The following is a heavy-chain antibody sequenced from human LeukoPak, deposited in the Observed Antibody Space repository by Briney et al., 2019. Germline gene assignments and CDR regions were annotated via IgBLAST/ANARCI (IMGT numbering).Heavy chain of an antibody. V-gene: IGHV3-23*01. J-gene: IGHJ4*02. CDR2: ISGSGGNT. D-gene: IGHD3-10*01. Sequence: PGGSLRLSCAASGFTFTSYAMSWVRQAPGKGLEWVSAISGSGGNTYYADSVKGRFTISRDNSKNTLYLHMNSLIPEDTAVYFCAKDWKFYYVSGSFFPDNWGQGTLVTVPS. CDR3: AKDWKFYYVSGSFFPDN. CDR1: GFTFTSYA.